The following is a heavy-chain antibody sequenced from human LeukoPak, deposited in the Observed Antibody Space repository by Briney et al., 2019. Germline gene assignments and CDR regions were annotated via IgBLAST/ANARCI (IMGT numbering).Heavy chain of an antibody. J-gene: IGHJ5*02. CDR1: GYTFTSYY. D-gene: IGHD3-22*01. CDR2: INPSGGTT. CDR3: ARGHVSRRYYDSSDYLDWFDP. V-gene: IGHV1-46*01. Sequence: ASVKDSCKASGYTFTSYYMHWVRQAPGQGLEWMGIINPSGGTTDYAQKFQGRVTMTRDTSTSTVYMELSSLRSEDTAVYYCARGHVSRRYYDSSDYLDWFDPWGQGTLVTVSS.